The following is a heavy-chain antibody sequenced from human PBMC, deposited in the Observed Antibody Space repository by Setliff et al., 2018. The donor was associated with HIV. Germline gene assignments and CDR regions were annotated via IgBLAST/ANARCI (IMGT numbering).Heavy chain of an antibody. CDR2: IYSIGST. J-gene: IGHJ2*01. CDR1: GFTVSSYL. D-gene: IGHD4-17*01. CDR3: ARVLYDDSWYFDL. Sequence: PGGSLRLSCAASGFTVSSYLMHWVRQAPGKGLEWVSIIYSIGSTYYADSVKGRFTISRDNSKNTVYLQRNSLRAEDTAVYYCARVLYDDSWYFDLWGRGTLVTVSS. V-gene: IGHV3-66*02.